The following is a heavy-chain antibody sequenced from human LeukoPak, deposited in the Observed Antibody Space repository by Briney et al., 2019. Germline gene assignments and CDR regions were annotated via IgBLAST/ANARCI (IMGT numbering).Heavy chain of an antibody. CDR2: IRYDETKE. CDR3: AKAAVATGYHYTYYMVV. D-gene: IGHD1-1*01. CDR1: GFTFTNYG. V-gene: IGHV3-30*02. Sequence: GGSLRLSCAKSGFTFTNYGIHWVRQAPGKGLEWVAFIRYDETKEFYADSVKGRFTVSRDNSKSTLYLQMNSLRPEDTGGYCCAKAAVATGYHYTYYMVVWGKGTTVTIS. J-gene: IGHJ6*03.